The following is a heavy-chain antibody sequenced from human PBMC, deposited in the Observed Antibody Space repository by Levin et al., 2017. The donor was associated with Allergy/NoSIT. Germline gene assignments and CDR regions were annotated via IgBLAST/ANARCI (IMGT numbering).Heavy chain of an antibody. CDR1: GFTFSSYA. J-gene: IGHJ4*02. CDR3: ARDLSRSSWFGISDY. D-gene: IGHD6-13*01. V-gene: IGHV3-30*04. CDR2: ISYDGSNK. Sequence: GESLKISCAASGFTFSSYAMHWVRQAPGKGLEWVAVISYDGSNKYYADSVKGRFTISRDNSKNTLYLQMNSLRAEDTAVYYCARDLSRSSWFGISDYWGQGTLVTVSS.